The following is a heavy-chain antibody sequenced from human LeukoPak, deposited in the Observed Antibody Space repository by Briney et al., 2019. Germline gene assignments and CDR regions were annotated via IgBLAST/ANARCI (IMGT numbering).Heavy chain of an antibody. CDR2: ISSSSSTI. V-gene: IGHV3-48*01. D-gene: IGHD2-2*01. CDR3: ARGLMPYYYYYMDV. CDR1: GFTFSSYS. Sequence: SGGSLRLSCAASGFTFSSYSMNWVRQAPGKGLEWVSYISSSSSTIYYADSVKGRFTISRDNAKNSLYLQMNSLRAEDTAVYYCARGLMPYYYYYMDVWGKGTTVTVSS. J-gene: IGHJ6*03.